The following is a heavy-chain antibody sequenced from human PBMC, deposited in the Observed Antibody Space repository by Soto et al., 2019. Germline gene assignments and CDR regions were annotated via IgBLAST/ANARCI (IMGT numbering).Heavy chain of an antibody. CDR1: GYTFTSYA. Sequence: QVQLVQSGAEVKKPGASVRISCRTSGYTFTSYAITWLRHAPGQRLEWMGWINGGNGDTKYSQNFHDRLSITRDTSATTVSLGLSSLTSEDTAIYYCARGPLSLYSADFRWGQGTLVTVSS. V-gene: IGHV1-3*01. CDR2: INGGNGDT. CDR3: ARGPLSLYSADFR. D-gene: IGHD1-26*01. J-gene: IGHJ4*02.